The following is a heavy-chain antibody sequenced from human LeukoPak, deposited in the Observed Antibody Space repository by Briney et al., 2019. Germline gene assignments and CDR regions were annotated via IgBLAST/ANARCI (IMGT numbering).Heavy chain of an antibody. CDR2: CYYSGST. J-gene: IGHJ4*02. CDR1: GGSIISSGYF. V-gene: IGHV4-39*01. Sequence: PSETLSLTCTVSGGSIISSGYFWGWIRQPPGKGLEWIGSCYYSGSTYYNPSLKSRITISVDTSNNQFSLKVFSVTAADTATYYCARLGVPAAIANWGQGTLLTVSS. CDR3: ARLGVPAAIAN. D-gene: IGHD2-2*01.